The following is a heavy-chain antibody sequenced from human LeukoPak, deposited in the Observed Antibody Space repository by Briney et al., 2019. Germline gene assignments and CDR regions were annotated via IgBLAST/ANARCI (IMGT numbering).Heavy chain of an antibody. CDR3: ARDARDFWSDHHERFDY. Sequence: PSETLSLTCAVSGYSISSGYYWGWIRPPPGKGLEWIGSIYHSGNTYYNPSLKSRVTISVDTSKNQFSLKLSSVTAADTAVYHCARDARDFWSDHHERFDYWGQGTVVTVSS. D-gene: IGHD3-3*01. CDR1: GYSISSGYY. J-gene: IGHJ4*02. V-gene: IGHV4-38-2*02. CDR2: IYHSGNT.